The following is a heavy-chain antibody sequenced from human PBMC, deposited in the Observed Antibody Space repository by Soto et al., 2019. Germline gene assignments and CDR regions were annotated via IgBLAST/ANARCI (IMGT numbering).Heavy chain of an antibody. Sequence: PGGSLRLSCAASGFTFSSYWMSWVRQAPGKGLEWVANIKQDGSEKHYVDSVKGRFTISRDNAKNSLYLQMNSLRAEDTAVYYCAREDMTTVTIPFDYWGQGTLVTVSS. D-gene: IGHD4-17*01. CDR1: GFTFSSYW. V-gene: IGHV3-7*01. CDR3: AREDMTTVTIPFDY. CDR2: IKQDGSEK. J-gene: IGHJ4*02.